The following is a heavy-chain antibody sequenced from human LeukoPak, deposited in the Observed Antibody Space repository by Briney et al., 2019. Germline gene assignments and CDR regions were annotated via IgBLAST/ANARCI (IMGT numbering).Heavy chain of an antibody. V-gene: IGHV3-21*01. J-gene: IGHJ4*02. Sequence: GGSLRLSCVASGFSLGSFAMAWVRQGPGKGLEWVSSITSSNTYIKYADSVTGRFTVTRDNANNSLFLQMNSLRAEDTAVYYCARLPAYCSSISCYYDYWGQGTLVTVSS. CDR1: GFSLGSFA. D-gene: IGHD2-2*01. CDR2: ITSSNTYI. CDR3: ARLPAYCSSISCYYDY.